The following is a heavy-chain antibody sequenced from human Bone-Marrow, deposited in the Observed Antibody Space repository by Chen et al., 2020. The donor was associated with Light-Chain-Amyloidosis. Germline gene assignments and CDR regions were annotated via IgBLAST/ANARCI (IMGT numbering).Heavy chain of an antibody. CDR1: GFRFSNSG. CDR3: AKDGGAWNFDY. D-gene: IGHD3-10*01. V-gene: IGHV3-23*04. Sequence: EVQLVESGGGLVQPGGSLRLSCAASGFRFSNSGLHWVRQAPGKGLGWVSYVSSSGTIRTTYAESVKGRFTISRDNSKNMVYLQLNSLRAEDTAVYYCAKDGGAWNFDYWGQGTLVTVSS. J-gene: IGHJ4*02. CDR2: VSSSGTIRT.